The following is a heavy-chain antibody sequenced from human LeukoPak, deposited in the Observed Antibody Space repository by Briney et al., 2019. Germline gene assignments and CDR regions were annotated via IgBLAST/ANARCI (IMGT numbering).Heavy chain of an antibody. CDR3: ARGGYSYVDYFDY. D-gene: IGHD5-18*01. CDR1: GGSISSYY. V-gene: IGHV4-59*08. Sequence: SETLSLTCTVPGGSISSYYWSWIRQPPGKGLEWIGYIYYSGSTNYNPSLKSRVTISVDTSKNQFSLKLSSVTAADTAVYYCARGGYSYVDYFDYWGQGTLVTVSS. CDR2: IYYSGST. J-gene: IGHJ4*02.